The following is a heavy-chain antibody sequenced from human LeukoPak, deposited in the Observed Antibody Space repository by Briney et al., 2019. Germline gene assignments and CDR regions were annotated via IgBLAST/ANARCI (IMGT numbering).Heavy chain of an antibody. D-gene: IGHD3-16*01. Sequence: AAVKVSCKASGYTFTSYGISWVRQAPGQALEWMGWISAYKGNTDYAQNLQGRVTMTTDRSTSQAYMERRSLRADDTAVYVCARDRSLVPVGADPLGYWGQGTLVTVSP. CDR1: GYTFTSYG. V-gene: IGHV1-18*01. CDR2: ISAYKGNT. CDR3: ARDRSLVPVGADPLGY. J-gene: IGHJ4*02.